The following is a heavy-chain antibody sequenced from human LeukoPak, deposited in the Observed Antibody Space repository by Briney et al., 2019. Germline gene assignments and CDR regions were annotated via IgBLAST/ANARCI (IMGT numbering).Heavy chain of an antibody. CDR3: ARENKVAVYAFDI. CDR1: GGSISSSSYY. Sequence: SETLSLTCTVSGGSISSSSYYWGWIRQPPGKGLEWIGSIYYSGSTYYNPSLKSRVTISVDTSKNQFSLKLSSVTAADTAVYYCARENKVAVYAFDIWGQGTMVTVSS. D-gene: IGHD3-22*01. J-gene: IGHJ3*02. V-gene: IGHV4-39*07. CDR2: IYYSGST.